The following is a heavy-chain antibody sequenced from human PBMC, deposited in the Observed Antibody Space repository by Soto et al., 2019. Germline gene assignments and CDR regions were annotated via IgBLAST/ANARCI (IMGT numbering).Heavy chain of an antibody. CDR2: IWYDGSKI. Sequence: QVQLVQSGGGVVQPGGSLRLSCAASGFTFSTYGMHWVRQAPGKGLEWVAVIWYDGSKIYYADSVKGRFTISRDNSKSTLYLQMNSLRAEDTALYYCARPLEQHQLGFGMDVWGQGSPVTVSS. CDR1: GFTFSTYG. D-gene: IGHD6-13*01. V-gene: IGHV3-33*01. CDR3: ARPLEQHQLGFGMDV. J-gene: IGHJ6*01.